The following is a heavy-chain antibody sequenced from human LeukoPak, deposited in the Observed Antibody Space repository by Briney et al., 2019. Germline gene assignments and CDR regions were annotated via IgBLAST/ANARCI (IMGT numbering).Heavy chain of an antibody. D-gene: IGHD3-16*01. Sequence: SETLSLTCTVSDDSISDYYRGWIRQPPGKGLEWIGYFHNSGTSTYNPSLKSRVTISADTSKNQFSLKLNSQTTADTAVYYCTRGAGWLIDYWGQGILVTVSS. J-gene: IGHJ4*02. V-gene: IGHV4-59*01. CDR3: TRGAGWLIDY. CDR2: FHNSGTS. CDR1: DDSISDYY.